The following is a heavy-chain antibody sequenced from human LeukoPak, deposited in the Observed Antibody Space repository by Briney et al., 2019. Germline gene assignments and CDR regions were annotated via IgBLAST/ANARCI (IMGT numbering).Heavy chain of an antibody. CDR2: IWFDGSNT. CDR3: ARSTVTTHGYFDY. CDR1: GFTFSRYG. D-gene: IGHD4-17*01. V-gene: IGHV3-33*01. Sequence: GGSLRLSCAASGFTFSRYGMHWVRQASGKGLEWVAVIWFDGSNTYYADSVKGRFTISRDTSKNTLYLQMNSPRAEDTAKYYCARSTVTTHGYFDYWGQGTLVTVSS. J-gene: IGHJ4*02.